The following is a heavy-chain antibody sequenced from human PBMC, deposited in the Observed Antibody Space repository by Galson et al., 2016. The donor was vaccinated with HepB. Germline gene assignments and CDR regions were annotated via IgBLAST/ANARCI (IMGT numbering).Heavy chain of an antibody. D-gene: IGHD3-10*01. CDR2: KNPNSGNT. CDR1: GYTFTSYD. Sequence: SVKVSCKASGYTFTSYDINWVRQAAGQGLEWMGWKNPNSGNTGYAQKFQGRVTMTRNTSISTAYMELSSLRSEDTAVYYCARHPPRWFEELLVYGMDVWGQGTTVTVSS. J-gene: IGHJ6*02. CDR3: ARHPPRWFEELLVYGMDV. V-gene: IGHV1-8*01.